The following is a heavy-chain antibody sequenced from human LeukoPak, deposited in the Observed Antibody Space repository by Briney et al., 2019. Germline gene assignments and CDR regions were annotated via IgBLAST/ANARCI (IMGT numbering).Heavy chain of an antibody. CDR3: ARDRDSGDYTAAPGDY. CDR2: ISSSSSYI. J-gene: IGHJ4*02. CDR1: GFTFSSAW. V-gene: IGHV3-21*01. D-gene: IGHD4-17*01. Sequence: GGSLRLSCAASGFTFSSAWMSWVRQAPGKGLEWVSSISSSSSYIYYADSVKGRFTISRDNAKNSLYLQMNSLRDEDTAVYYCARDRDSGDYTAAPGDYWGQGTLVTVSS.